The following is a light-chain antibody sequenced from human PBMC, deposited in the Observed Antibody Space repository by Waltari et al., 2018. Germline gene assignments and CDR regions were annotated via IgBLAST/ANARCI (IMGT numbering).Light chain of an antibody. CDR2: DVD. CDR3: SSYTTNTRF. J-gene: IGLJ2*01. Sequence: QSALTQPASVSASLGQSITISCTGTSSDVATYNRVSWYQQYPGKAPELILYDVDNRPSGVSNRFSGSKSGNTASLTISGLQAEDEADYYCSSYTTNTRFFGVGTKLTVL. CDR1: SSDVATYNR. V-gene: IGLV2-14*03.